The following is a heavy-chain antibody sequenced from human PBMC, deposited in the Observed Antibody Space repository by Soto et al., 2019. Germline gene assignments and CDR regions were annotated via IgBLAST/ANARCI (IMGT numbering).Heavy chain of an antibody. D-gene: IGHD3-22*01. J-gene: IGHJ1*01. V-gene: IGHV3-48*02. CDR2: ISSSSSTI. Sequence: GGSLRLSCAASGFTFSSYSMNWVRQAPGKGLEWVSYISSSSSTIYYADSVKGRFTISRDNAKNSLYLQMNSLRDEDTAVYYCARDLYDSSGYYHTGPEYFQHWGQGTLVTVSS. CDR1: GFTFSSYS. CDR3: ARDLYDSSGYYHTGPEYFQH.